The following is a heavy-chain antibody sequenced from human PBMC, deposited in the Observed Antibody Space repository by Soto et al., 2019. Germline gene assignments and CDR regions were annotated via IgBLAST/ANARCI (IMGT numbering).Heavy chain of an antibody. D-gene: IGHD3-16*01. CDR3: ATDLPSLGSPYLGY. V-gene: IGHV1-24*01. J-gene: IGHJ4*02. CDR1: GYTLTELS. CDR2: SDPEDGET. Sequence: ASVKVSCKVSGYTLTELSMHWVRQAPGKGLEWMGGSDPEDGETIYAQKFQGRVTMTEDTSTDTAYMELSSLRSEDTAVYYCATDLPSLGSPYLGYWGQGTLVTVSS.